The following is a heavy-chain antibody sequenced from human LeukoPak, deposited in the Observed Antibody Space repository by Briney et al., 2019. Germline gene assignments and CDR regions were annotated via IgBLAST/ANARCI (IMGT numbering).Heavy chain of an antibody. J-gene: IGHJ3*02. CDR1: GGTFSSYA. D-gene: IGHD6-19*01. CDR2: IIPIFGTA. V-gene: IGHV1-69*13. CDR3: ARSSSGWDDAFDI. Sequence: ASVKVSCKASGGTFSSYAISWERQAPGQGLEWMGGIIPIFGTANYAQKFQGRVTITADESTSTAYMELSSLRSEDTAVYYCARSSSGWDDAFDIWGQGTMVTVSS.